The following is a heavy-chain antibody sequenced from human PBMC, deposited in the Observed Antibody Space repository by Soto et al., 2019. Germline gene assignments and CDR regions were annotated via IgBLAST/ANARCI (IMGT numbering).Heavy chain of an antibody. CDR1: GFPFSSYC. CDR2: IWYDGSNK. CDR3: ARDRGAVAGNYGMDV. Sequence: PGGSLRLCCSASGFPFSSYCMHWVRPAPGKGLEWVAVIWYDGSNKYYADSVKGRFTISRDNSKNTLYLQMNSLRAEDTAVYYCARDRGAVAGNYGMDVWGQGTTVTVSS. J-gene: IGHJ6*02. V-gene: IGHV3-33*01. D-gene: IGHD6-19*01.